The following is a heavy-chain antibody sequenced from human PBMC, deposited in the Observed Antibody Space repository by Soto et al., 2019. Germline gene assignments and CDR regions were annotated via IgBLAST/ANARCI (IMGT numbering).Heavy chain of an antibody. D-gene: IGHD3-16*02. J-gene: IGHJ5*02. CDR2: IYYSGST. CDR3: ARQRYDYVWGSYLVNWFDP. Sequence: SETLSLTCTVSGGSISSSSYYWGWIRQPPGKGMEWIGSIYYSGSTYYNQSLKSRVTISVDTSKNQFSLKLSSVTAADTAVYYCARQRYDYVWGSYLVNWFDPWGQGTLVTVSS. V-gene: IGHV4-39*01. CDR1: GGSISSSSYY.